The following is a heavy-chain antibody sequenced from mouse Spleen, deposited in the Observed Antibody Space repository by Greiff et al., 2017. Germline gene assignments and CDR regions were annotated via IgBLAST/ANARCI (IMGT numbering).Heavy chain of an antibody. D-gene: IGHD2-13*01. J-gene: IGHJ4*01. V-gene: IGHV3-2*02. CDR1: GYSITSDYA. Sequence: EVKLVESGPGLVKPSQSLSLTCTVTGYSITSDYAWNWIRQFPGNKLEWMGYISYSGSTSYNPSLKSRISITRDTSKNQFFLQLNSVTTEDTATYYCARWRLTYYAMDYWGQGTSVTVSS. CDR3: ARWRLTYYAMDY. CDR2: ISYSGST.